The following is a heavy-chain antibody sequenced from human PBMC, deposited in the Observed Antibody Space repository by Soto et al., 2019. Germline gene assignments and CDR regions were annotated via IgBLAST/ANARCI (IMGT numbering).Heavy chain of an antibody. CDR2: IYYSGST. Sequence: SETLSLTCTVSGGSISSYYWSWIRQPPGKGLEWIGYIYYSGSTNYNPSLKSRVTISVDTSKNQFSLKLSSVTAADTAVYYCASASGIASRTFDYWGQGTLVTVS. CDR3: ASASGIASRTFDY. D-gene: IGHD6-13*01. CDR1: GGSISSYY. V-gene: IGHV4-59*01. J-gene: IGHJ4*02.